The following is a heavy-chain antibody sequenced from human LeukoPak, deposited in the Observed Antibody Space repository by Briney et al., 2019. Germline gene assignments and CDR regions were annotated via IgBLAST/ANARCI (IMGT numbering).Heavy chain of an antibody. J-gene: IGHJ5*02. CDR3: ARDPPTVVTA. CDR1: GYTFTGYY. V-gene: IGHV1-18*04. Sequence: ASVKVSCKASGYTFTGYYMHWVRQAPGQGLEWMGWISAYNGNTNYAQKLQGRVTMTTDTSTSTAYMELRSLRSDDTAVYYCARDPPTVVTAWGQGTLVTVSS. CDR2: ISAYNGNT. D-gene: IGHD4-23*01.